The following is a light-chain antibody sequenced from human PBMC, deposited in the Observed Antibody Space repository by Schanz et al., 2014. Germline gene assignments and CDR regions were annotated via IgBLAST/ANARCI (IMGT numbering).Light chain of an antibody. CDR2: GAS. CDR1: QSVSNY. V-gene: IGKV3-20*01. CDR3: QQYGTSSTA. J-gene: IGKJ2*01. Sequence: IVMTQSPATLSLSPGERATLSCRASQSVSNYLAWYQQKPGQAPRLLIYGASTRATGIPDRFSGSGSGTDFTLTISRLEPADFAVYHCQQYGTSSTAFGQGTKLEIK.